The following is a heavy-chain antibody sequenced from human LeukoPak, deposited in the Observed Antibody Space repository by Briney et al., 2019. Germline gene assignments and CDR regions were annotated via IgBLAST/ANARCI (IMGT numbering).Heavy chain of an antibody. Sequence: GGSLRLSRAASGFTFSSYAMSWVRQAPGKGLEWVSAISGSGGSTYYADSVKGRFTISRDNSKNTLYLQMNSLRADDTAVYYCARPGQDPIVGATGGDYWYYMDVWGKGTTVTVSS. CDR2: ISGSGGST. D-gene: IGHD1-26*01. CDR3: ARPGQDPIVGATGGDYWYYMDV. CDR1: GFTFSSYA. V-gene: IGHV3-23*01. J-gene: IGHJ6*03.